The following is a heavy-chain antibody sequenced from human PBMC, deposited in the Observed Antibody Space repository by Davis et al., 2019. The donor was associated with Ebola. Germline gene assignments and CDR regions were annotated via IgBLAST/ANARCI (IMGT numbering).Heavy chain of an antibody. CDR3: ARGRVAAAGFDP. J-gene: IGHJ5*02. CDR2: MNPNSGNT. D-gene: IGHD6-13*01. V-gene: IGHV1-8*03. Sequence: ASVKVSCKASGYTFTSYDINWVRQATGQGLEWMGWMNPNSGNTGYAQKFQGRVTITRNTSISTAYMELSSLRSEDTAVYYCARGRVAAAGFDPWGQGTLVTVSS. CDR1: GYTFTSYD.